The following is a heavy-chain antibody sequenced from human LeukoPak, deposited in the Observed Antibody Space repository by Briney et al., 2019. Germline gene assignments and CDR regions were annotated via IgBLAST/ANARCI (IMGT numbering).Heavy chain of an antibody. Sequence: SQTLSLTCTVSGGSISSGDYYWSWIRQPPGKGLKWIGFVYYSGRTNYNPSLKSRVTMSVDTSKNQFSLMLRSVTAADTAVYYCVREATTEYYDSSGYYRQTEVFDAWGQGTKVTVSS. J-gene: IGHJ3*01. CDR3: VREATTEYYDSSGYYRQTEVFDA. CDR1: GGSISSGDYY. V-gene: IGHV4-61*08. D-gene: IGHD3-22*01. CDR2: VYYSGRT.